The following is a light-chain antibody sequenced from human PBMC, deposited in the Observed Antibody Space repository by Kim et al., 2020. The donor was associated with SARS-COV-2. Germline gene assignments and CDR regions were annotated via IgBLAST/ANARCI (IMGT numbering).Light chain of an antibody. CDR3: SSYTSSPGFV. CDR1: SSDVGGFDY. J-gene: IGLJ1*01. V-gene: IGLV2-14*03. CDR2: DVS. Sequence: QSALTQPASVSGSPGQSITISCTGTSSDVGGFDYVSWHQQHPGKAPKLMMYDVSKRPSGVSNRFSGSKSGNTASLTISGLQAEDEADYYCSSYTSSPGFVFGTGTKVTVL.